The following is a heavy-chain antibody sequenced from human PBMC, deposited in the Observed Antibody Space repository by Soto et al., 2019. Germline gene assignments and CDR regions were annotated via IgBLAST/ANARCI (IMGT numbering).Heavy chain of an antibody. V-gene: IGHV1-46*01. CDR1: GYTFTSYY. CDR2: INPSGGST. Sequence: QVQLVQSGAEVKKPGASVKVSCKASGYTFTSYYMHWVRQAPGQGLEWMGIINPSGGSTSYAQKFQGRVTMTRDTSTSTVYMELSSLRSEDTAVYYCARATYYDFWSGYGDAFGIWGQGTMVTVSS. CDR3: ARATYYDFWSGYGDAFGI. J-gene: IGHJ3*02. D-gene: IGHD3-3*01.